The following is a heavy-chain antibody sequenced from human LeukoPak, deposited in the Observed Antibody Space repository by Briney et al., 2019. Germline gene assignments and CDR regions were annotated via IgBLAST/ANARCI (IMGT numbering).Heavy chain of an antibody. CDR3: VRLRRNYDSSGYYYYYDY. CDR1: GFTFSGYG. D-gene: IGHD3-22*01. V-gene: IGHV3-21*01. Sequence: GGSLRLSCAASGFTFSGYGIHWVRQAPGKGLEWVSSISVRSNYIYYADSVRGRFSISRDDARNSLYLQMDSLRGDDTAVYYCVRLRRNYDSSGYYYYYDYWGQGTLVTVSS. CDR2: ISVRSNYI. J-gene: IGHJ4*02.